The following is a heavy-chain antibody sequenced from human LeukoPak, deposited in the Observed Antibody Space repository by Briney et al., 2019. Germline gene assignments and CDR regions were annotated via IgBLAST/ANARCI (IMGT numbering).Heavy chain of an antibody. V-gene: IGHV3-33*06. D-gene: IGHD6-6*01. CDR2: IWYDGSNK. CDR3: ANVQLDAGGSNAFDI. Sequence: QPGRSLRLSCAASGFTFSSYGTHWVRQAPGKGLEWVAVIWYDGSNKYYADSVKGRVTISRDNSKYTLYLQMNSLRAEDTAVYYCANVQLDAGGSNAFDIWGQGTMVTVS. CDR1: GFTFSSYG. J-gene: IGHJ3*02.